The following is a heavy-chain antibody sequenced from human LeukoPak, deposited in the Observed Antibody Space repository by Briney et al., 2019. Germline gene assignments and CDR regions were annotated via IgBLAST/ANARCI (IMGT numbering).Heavy chain of an antibody. Sequence: GGSLRLSCAASGFTFDDYGMSWVRQAPGKGLEWVSGISGSGGSTYYADSVKGRFTISRDNSKNTLYLQMNSLRAEDTAVYYCAKHSEGAAGGWFDPWGQGTLVTVSS. V-gene: IGHV3-23*01. CDR1: GFTFDDYG. D-gene: IGHD6-13*01. J-gene: IGHJ5*02. CDR3: AKHSEGAAGGWFDP. CDR2: ISGSGGST.